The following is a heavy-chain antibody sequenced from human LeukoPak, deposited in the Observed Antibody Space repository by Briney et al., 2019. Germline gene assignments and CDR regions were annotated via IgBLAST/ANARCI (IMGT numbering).Heavy chain of an antibody. J-gene: IGHJ3*02. CDR2: IYYSGST. Sequence: KSSETPSLTCALFGGSFNNYFWSWIRQPPGKGLEWIGYIYYSGSTNYNPSLKSRVTISVDTSKNQFSLKLSSVTAADTAVYYCARLIVILPAATDAFDIWGQGTMVTVSS. CDR3: ARLIVILPAATDAFDI. CDR1: GGSFNNYF. V-gene: IGHV4-59*01. D-gene: IGHD2-2*01.